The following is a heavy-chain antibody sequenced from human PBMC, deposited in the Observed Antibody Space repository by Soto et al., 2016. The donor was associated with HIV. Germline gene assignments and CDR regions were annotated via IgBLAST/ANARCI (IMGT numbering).Heavy chain of an antibody. Sequence: EVQLLESGGGLVQSGGSLRLSCAASGFTFSSYAMGWVRQAPGKGLEWVSSISGSGGSTYYADSVKGRFTISRDNSKNTLYLQMISLRAGDTAVYYCAKDEGLYSGYRELHYWGQGTLVTVSS. V-gene: IGHV3-23*01. CDR1: GFTFSSYA. J-gene: IGHJ4*02. CDR3: AKDEGLYSGYRELHY. CDR2: ISGSGGST. D-gene: IGHD5-12*01.